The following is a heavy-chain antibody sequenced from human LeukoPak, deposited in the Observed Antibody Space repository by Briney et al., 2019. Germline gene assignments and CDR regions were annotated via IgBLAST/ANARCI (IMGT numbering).Heavy chain of an antibody. CDR2: ISYDGSNK. CDR1: GFTFSSYG. V-gene: IGHV3-30*18. D-gene: IGHD1-26*01. CDR3: VKGLGRYRNNCFDY. Sequence: GRSLRLSCAASGFTFSSYGTHWVRQAPGEGLEWVAVISYDGSNKYYADSVKGRFTISRDDSKNTLYLQMNSLRAEDTAVYYCVKGLGRYRNNCFDYWGQGTLVTVSS. J-gene: IGHJ4*02.